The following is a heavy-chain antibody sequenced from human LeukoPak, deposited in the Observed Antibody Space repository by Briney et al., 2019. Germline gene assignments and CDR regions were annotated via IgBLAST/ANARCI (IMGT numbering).Heavy chain of an antibody. CDR2: INPNSGGT. Sequence: ASVKVSYKASGYTFTGYYMHWVRQAPGQGLEWMGWINPNSGGTNYAQKFQGRVTMTRDTSISTAYMELSRLRSDDTAVYYCARDGSGSYHSGSNWFDPWGQGTLVSVSS. J-gene: IGHJ5*02. D-gene: IGHD3-10*01. V-gene: IGHV1-2*02. CDR3: ARDGSGSYHSGSNWFDP. CDR1: GYTFTGYY.